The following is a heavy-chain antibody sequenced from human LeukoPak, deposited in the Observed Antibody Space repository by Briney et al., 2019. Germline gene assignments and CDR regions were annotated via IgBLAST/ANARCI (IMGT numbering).Heavy chain of an antibody. Sequence: SVKVSCKASGGTFSSYAISWVRQAPGQGLEWMGRIIPILGIANYAQKFQGRVTITADKSTSTAYMELSSLRSEDTAVYYCATKGGVTTDVDAFDIWGQGTMVTVSS. CDR2: IIPILGIA. CDR3: ATKGGVTTDVDAFDI. J-gene: IGHJ3*02. D-gene: IGHD4-17*01. V-gene: IGHV1-69*04. CDR1: GGTFSSYA.